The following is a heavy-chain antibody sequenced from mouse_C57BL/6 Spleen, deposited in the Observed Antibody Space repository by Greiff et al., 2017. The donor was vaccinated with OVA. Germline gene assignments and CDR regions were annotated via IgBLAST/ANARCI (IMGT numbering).Heavy chain of an antibody. CDR1: GFTFSSYA. J-gene: IGHJ4*01. CDR3: TREEFPYAMDY. Sequence: EVMLVESGEGLVKPGGSLKLSCAASGFTFSSYAMSWVRQTPEKRLEWVAYISSGGDYIYYADTVKGRFTISRDNARNTLYLQMSSLKSEDTAMYYCTREEFPYAMDYWGQGTSVTVSS. V-gene: IGHV5-9-1*02. CDR2: ISSGGDYI.